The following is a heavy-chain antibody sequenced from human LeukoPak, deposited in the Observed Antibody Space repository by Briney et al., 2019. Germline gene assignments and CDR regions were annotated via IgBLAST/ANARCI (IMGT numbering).Heavy chain of an antibody. CDR1: GYTFTSYG. J-gene: IGHJ6*02. CDR3: ERDCSGGSCYNGMDV. D-gene: IGHD2-15*01. Sequence: GASVKVSCKASGYTFTSYGISWVRQAPGQGLEWMGWISAYNGNTNYAQKLQGRVTMTTDTSTSTAYMELRSLRSDDTAVYYCERDCSGGSCYNGMDVWGQGTTVTVSS. V-gene: IGHV1-18*01. CDR2: ISAYNGNT.